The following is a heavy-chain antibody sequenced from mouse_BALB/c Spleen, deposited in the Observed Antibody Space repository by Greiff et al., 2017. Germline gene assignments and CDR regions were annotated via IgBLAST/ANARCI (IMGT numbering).Heavy chain of an antibody. Sequence: QVQLQQPGAELVKPGASVKMSCKASGYTFTSYWMHWVKQRPGQGLEWIGVIDPSDSYTSYNQKFKGKATLTVDTSSSTAYMQLSSLTSEDSAVYYCTRDPYDGYYVGDYWGQGTTLTVSS. CDR2: IDPSDSYT. J-gene: IGHJ2*01. D-gene: IGHD2-3*01. V-gene: IGHV1S127*01. CDR1: GYTFTSYW. CDR3: TRDPYDGYYVGDY.